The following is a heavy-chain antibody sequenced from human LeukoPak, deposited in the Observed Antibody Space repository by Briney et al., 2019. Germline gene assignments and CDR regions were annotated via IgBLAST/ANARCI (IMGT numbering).Heavy chain of an antibody. CDR3: ARNEQQLVSGVWYFDY. J-gene: IGHJ4*02. Sequence: SETLSLTCTVSGGSISSYYWSWIRQPPGKGLEWIGYIYYSGSTNYNPSLKSRVTISVDTSKNQFSLKLSSVTAADMAVYYCARNEQQLVSGVWYFDYWGQGTLVTVSS. CDR2: IYYSGST. D-gene: IGHD6-13*01. V-gene: IGHV4-59*01. CDR1: GGSISSYY.